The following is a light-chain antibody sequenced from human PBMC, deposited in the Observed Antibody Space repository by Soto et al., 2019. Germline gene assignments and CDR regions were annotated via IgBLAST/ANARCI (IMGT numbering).Light chain of an antibody. J-gene: IGKJ5*01. CDR2: GAS. Sequence: EIVMTQSPATLSVSPGERATVSCRASQSVSSSYLAWYQQKPGQAPRLLIYGASSRATGIPDRFSGSGSGTDFTLTISRLEPEDFAVYYCQQYGSPITFGQGTRLEIK. V-gene: IGKV3-20*01. CDR1: QSVSSSY. CDR3: QQYGSPIT.